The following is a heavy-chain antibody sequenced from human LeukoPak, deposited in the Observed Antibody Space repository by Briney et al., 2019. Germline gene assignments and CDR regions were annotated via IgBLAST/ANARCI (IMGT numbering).Heavy chain of an antibody. Sequence: SETLSLTCTVSGGSISSSSYYWGWIRQPPGKGLEWIGSIYYSGSTYYNPSLKSRVTISVDTSKNQFPLKLSSVTAADTAVYYCAGLSTVTFVRHYYYMDVWGKGTTVTVSS. V-gene: IGHV4-39*06. D-gene: IGHD4-11*01. CDR1: GGSISSSSYY. CDR3: AGLSTVTFVRHYYYMDV. CDR2: IYYSGST. J-gene: IGHJ6*03.